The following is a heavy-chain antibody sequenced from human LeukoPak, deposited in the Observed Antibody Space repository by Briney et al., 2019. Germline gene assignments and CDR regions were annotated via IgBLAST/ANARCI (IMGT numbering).Heavy chain of an antibody. Sequence: ASVKVSCKASGYSFSNYYIYWVRQAPGQGLEWMGVINPSGGPTNYAPKFQGRVTMTRDMSTSTVYMELSSLSSEDTAVYYCARDAEERISSEGIYSYYYIDVWGKGTTVTVSS. CDR2: INPSGGPT. D-gene: IGHD6-25*01. J-gene: IGHJ6*03. CDR1: GYSFSNYY. V-gene: IGHV1-46*01. CDR3: ARDAEERISSEGIYSYYYIDV.